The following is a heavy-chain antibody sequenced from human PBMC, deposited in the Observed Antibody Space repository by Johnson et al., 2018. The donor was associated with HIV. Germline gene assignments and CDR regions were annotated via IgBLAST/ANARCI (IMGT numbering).Heavy chain of an antibody. CDR2: ITWNSDNI. D-gene: IGHD1-26*01. V-gene: IGHV3-9*01. Sequence: VQLVESGGGLIQPGGSLRLSCAASGFTFDDYGMSWVRQPPGKGLELVSGITWNSDNITYADSVKGRFTISRENAKNSLYLQMNSLRLEDTALYYCVKETYHQGKLLGPHALDIWGQATVVIVSS. J-gene: IGHJ3*02. CDR1: GFTFDDYG. CDR3: VKETYHQGKLLGPHALDI.